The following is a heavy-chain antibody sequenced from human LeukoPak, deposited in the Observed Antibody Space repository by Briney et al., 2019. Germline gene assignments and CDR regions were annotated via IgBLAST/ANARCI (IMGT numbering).Heavy chain of an antibody. CDR2: ISYDGNNK. D-gene: IGHD4-17*01. CDR1: GFTFSSHG. CDR3: SKKGQSEDYGKPG. J-gene: IGHJ4*02. V-gene: IGHV3-30*18. Sequence: GGSLRLSCAASGFTFSSHGMHWVRQAPGKGLEWVAVISYDGNNKYYTDSVKGRFTISRDNSKNTLYLQMSSLRADDTAVYYCSKKGQSEDYGKPGWGQGTLVTVSS.